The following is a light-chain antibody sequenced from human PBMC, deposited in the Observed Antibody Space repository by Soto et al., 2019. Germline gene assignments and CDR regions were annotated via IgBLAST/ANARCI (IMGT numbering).Light chain of an antibody. V-gene: IGKV4-1*01. J-gene: IGKJ1*01. Sequence: DIVMTQSPDSLTVSLGERATINCKSSQSVLYSSNNKNYLAWYQQKPGQPPKLLIYWASTRESGVSDRFSGSGSGTDFTLTISSLQADDVAVYYCQQYYSTPRTFDQGTKLEIK. CDR3: QQYYSTPRT. CDR1: QSVLYSSNNKNY. CDR2: WAS.